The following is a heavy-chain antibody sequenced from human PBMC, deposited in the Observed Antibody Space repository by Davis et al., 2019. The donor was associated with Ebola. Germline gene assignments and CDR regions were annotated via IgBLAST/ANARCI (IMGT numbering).Heavy chain of an antibody. V-gene: IGHV3-64*01. CDR1: GFTFSSYA. J-gene: IGHJ4*02. CDR2: VSSIGDST. Sequence: GGSLRLSCAAAGFTFSSYAMHWVRQAPGKGLEFAAGVSSIGDSTDYAKSVKGRFTVPRDNSKNTLYLQMDSMTGEDTAGYYCARVSYVAIIERVGTLLYWGPGTLVTVSS. D-gene: IGHD2-8*02. CDR3: ARVSYVAIIERVGTLLY.